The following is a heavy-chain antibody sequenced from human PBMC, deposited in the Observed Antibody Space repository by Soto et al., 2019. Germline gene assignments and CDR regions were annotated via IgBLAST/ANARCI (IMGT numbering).Heavy chain of an antibody. D-gene: IGHD6-19*01. CDR3: ARDTGWGLGF. J-gene: IGHJ4*02. CDR1: GDSINSNYC. Sequence: QVQLQESGPGLVRPSGTLSLTCAVSGDSINSNYCWTWVRQPPGKGLEWIAEIYYSGGTSYNPSLKRRVTISMDKSKNQFSLNLTSVPAADTAMYYCARDTGWGLGFWGQGTLVTVSS. CDR2: IYYSGGT. V-gene: IGHV4-4*02.